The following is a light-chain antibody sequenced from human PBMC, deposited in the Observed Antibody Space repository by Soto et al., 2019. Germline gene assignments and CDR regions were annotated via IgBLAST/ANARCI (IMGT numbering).Light chain of an antibody. J-gene: IGKJ4*01. CDR2: GAS. V-gene: IGKV3-20*01. Sequence: EMVLTQSPGTLSLSPGERATLSCRASQSVSSSYLAWYQQKPGQAPRLLIYGASSRATGIPDRFSGSGSGIYFTLTISRLEPEDFAVYYCQQYGSSPLTFGGGTKVEIK. CDR3: QQYGSSPLT. CDR1: QSVSSSY.